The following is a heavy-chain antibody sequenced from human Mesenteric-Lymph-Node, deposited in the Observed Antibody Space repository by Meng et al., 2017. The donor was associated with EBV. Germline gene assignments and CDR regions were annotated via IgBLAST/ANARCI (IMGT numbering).Heavy chain of an antibody. D-gene: IGHD6-25*01. CDR2: INSDGSST. CDR1: GFTFNTYW. CDR3: ARSAPAPDY. J-gene: IGHJ4*02. Sequence: VQLVESGGGVVQPGRSLRLSCAASGFTFNTYWMHWVRQAPGKGLVWVSRINSDGSSTFYADSVKGRFTISRDDAKNTLYLQMNSLRAEDTAVYYCARSAPAPDYWGQGTLVTASS. V-gene: IGHV3-74*02.